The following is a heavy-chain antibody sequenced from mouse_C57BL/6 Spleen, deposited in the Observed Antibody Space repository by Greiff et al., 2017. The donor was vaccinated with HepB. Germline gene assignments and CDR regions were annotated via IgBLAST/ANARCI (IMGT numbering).Heavy chain of an antibody. CDR3: ARRGYYYGRTPYAMDY. J-gene: IGHJ4*01. V-gene: IGHV1-18*01. Sequence: EVKLQQSGPELVKPGASVKIPCKASGYTFTDYNMDWVKQSHGKSLEWIGDINPNNGGTIYNQKFKGKATLTVDKSSSTAYMELRSLTSEDTAVYYCARRGYYYGRTPYAMDYWGQGTSVTVSS. CDR2: INPNNGGT. D-gene: IGHD1-1*01. CDR1: GYTFTDYN.